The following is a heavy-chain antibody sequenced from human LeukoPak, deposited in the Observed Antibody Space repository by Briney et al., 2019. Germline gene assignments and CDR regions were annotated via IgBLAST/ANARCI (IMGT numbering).Heavy chain of an antibody. CDR2: LNSDGSST. CDR1: GFTFSNYW. V-gene: IGHV3-74*01. CDR3: VRDRHYIGNREVRFPY. D-gene: IGHD3-10*01. J-gene: IGHJ4*02. Sequence: GGSLRLSCAASGFTFSNYWMHWVRQAPGKGLVWVSRLNSDGSSTNYADSVKGRFTISRDNAKNTLYLQMNSLRVEDTAVYYCVRDRHYIGNREVRFPYWGQGALVTVSS.